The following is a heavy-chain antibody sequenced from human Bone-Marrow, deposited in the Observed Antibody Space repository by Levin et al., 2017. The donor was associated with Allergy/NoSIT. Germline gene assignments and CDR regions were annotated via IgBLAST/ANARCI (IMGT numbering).Heavy chain of an antibody. J-gene: IGHJ4*02. CDR3: AKDMGVTTAAIGY. CDR2: ILWKSGSI. D-gene: IGHD4-17*01. CDR1: EFTSDTYA. Sequence: PGGSLRLSCAASEFTSDTYAMHWVRQAPGKGLEWVSGILWKSGSIGYADSVKGRFTISRDTAKNSLYLQMNSLRAEDTAFYFCAKDMGVTTAAIGYWGQGTLVTVSS. V-gene: IGHV3-9*02.